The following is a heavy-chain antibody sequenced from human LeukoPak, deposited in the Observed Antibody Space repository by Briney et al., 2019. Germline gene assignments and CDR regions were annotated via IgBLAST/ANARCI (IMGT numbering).Heavy chain of an antibody. CDR3: ARDQNWAFDY. CDR2: ISSGSELI. J-gene: IGHJ4*02. CDR1: GFVFSTYE. V-gene: IGHV3-48*03. Sequence: GGSLRLSCAASGFVFSTYEMDWVRQAPGKGLEWISYISSGSELIYYADSVKGRFTISRDNVKNLLYLQMNSLRDEDMAVYYCARDQNWAFDYWGQGILVTVSS. D-gene: IGHD7-27*01.